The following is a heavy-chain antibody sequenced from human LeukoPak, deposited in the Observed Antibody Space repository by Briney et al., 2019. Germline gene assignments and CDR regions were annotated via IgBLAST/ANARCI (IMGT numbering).Heavy chain of an antibody. J-gene: IGHJ4*02. CDR3: AGVGGYYRVDY. Sequence: SETLSLTCIVSGGSISSYSWNWIRQSPGKGLEWVGYISHSGTTSYNSSLKSRVTISVDTSKNQLSLKLTSVTAADTAVYYCAGVGGYYRVDYWGQGTLVTVSS. D-gene: IGHD3-22*01. V-gene: IGHV4-59*08. CDR2: ISHSGTT. CDR1: GGSISSYS.